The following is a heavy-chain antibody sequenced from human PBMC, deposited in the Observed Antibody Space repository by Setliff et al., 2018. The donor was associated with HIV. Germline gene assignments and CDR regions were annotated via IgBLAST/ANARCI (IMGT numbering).Heavy chain of an antibody. CDR2: MNRDGREK. CDR1: GFTFSSSW. Sequence: PGGSLRLSCAASGFTFSSSWMTWVRQAPGRGLEYVASMNRDGREKLYADSVKGRFSISRDNAKNSLYLQMSSLRTEDTAVYFCARDPAFGAFDIWGQGTMVTVSS. D-gene: IGHD3-10*01. J-gene: IGHJ3*02. CDR3: ARDPAFGAFDI. V-gene: IGHV3-7*04.